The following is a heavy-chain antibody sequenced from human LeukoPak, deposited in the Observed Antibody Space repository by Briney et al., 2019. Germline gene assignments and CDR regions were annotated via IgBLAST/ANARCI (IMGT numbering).Heavy chain of an antibody. CDR1: GFTFSSYS. Sequence: GGSLRLSCAASGFTFSSYSMNWVRQAPGKGLEWVSSISSSSYIYYADSVKGRFTISRDNAKNSLYLQMNSLRAEDTAVYYCARDRSDGYNPVDYWGQGTLVTVSS. J-gene: IGHJ4*02. CDR3: ARDRSDGYNPVDY. V-gene: IGHV3-21*01. CDR2: ISSSSYI. D-gene: IGHD5-24*01.